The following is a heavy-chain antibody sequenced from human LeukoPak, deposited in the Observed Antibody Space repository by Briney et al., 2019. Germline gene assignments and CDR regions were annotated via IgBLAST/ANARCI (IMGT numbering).Heavy chain of an antibody. D-gene: IGHD6-13*01. J-gene: IGHJ4*02. CDR2: ISSSSGFI. Sequence: GGPLRLSCAASGFTFSSYSMNWVRQAPGKGLEWVSSISSSSGFIYYADSVKGRFTISRDNAKNSLYLQMNSLRAEDTAVYYCARDSGYSSSWSGDYWGQGTLVTVSS. CDR3: ARDSGYSSSWSGDY. CDR1: GFTFSSYS. V-gene: IGHV3-21*01.